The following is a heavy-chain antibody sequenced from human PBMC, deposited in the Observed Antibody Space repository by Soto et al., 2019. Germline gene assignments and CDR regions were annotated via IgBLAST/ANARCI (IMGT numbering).Heavy chain of an antibody. Sequence: GVSLRLSCAASGLHFSRYWMNWVRQAPGTGLEWVANIKEDGSERHYVDSVKGRFAISRDNAKSFLYLQINSLRAEDTAVYYCANSRYASSGCHYLYFDYWGRGTLVIVSS. D-gene: IGHD3-22*01. CDR3: ANSRYASSGCHYLYFDY. CDR2: IKEDGSER. V-gene: IGHV3-7*01. CDR1: GLHFSRYW. J-gene: IGHJ4*02.